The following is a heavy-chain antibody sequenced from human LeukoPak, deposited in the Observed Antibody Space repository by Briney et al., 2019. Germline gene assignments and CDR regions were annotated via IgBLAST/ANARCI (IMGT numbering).Heavy chain of an antibody. V-gene: IGHV4-34*11. CDR3: XXXXXXXXGDSCYWGWFDP. CDR1: GGSFSGYY. J-gene: IGHJ5*02. Sequence: KPSETLSLTCAVYGGSFSGYYWSWIRQPPGKGLEWIGYLYYNGRTNYNPSLKSRVTLSLDTSKNQFSLKLSSVAAADTAVYYCXXXXXXXXGDSCYWGWFDPWGQGTLVTVSS. CDR2: LYYNGRT. D-gene: IGHD2-15*01.